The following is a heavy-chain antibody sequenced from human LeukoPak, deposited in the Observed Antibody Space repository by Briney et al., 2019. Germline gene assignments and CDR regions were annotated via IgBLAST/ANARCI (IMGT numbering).Heavy chain of an antibody. CDR1: GFTFSSYS. CDR3: ARGRTVTTRDFDY. V-gene: IGHV3-21*01. CDR2: ISSSSSFI. J-gene: IGHJ4*02. D-gene: IGHD4-17*01. Sequence: GGSLRLSCSASGFTFSSYSMNWLRQAPRKGLDWVSSISSSSSFIYYADSVKGRLTISRDNAKNSLYLQMNSLRAEDTAVYYCARGRTVTTRDFDYWGQGTLVTVSS.